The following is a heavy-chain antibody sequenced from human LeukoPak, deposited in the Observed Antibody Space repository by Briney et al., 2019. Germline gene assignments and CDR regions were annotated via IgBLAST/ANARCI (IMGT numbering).Heavy chain of an antibody. CDR1: GSSISSYY. V-gene: IGHV4-59*08. D-gene: IGHD3-9*01. CDR2: IYYSGST. J-gene: IGHJ4*02. CDR3: ARSGPDYDILTGYYSGFDY. Sequence: PSETLSLTCTVSGSSISSYYWSWIRQPPGKGLEWIGYIYYSGSTSYNPSLKSRVTISVDTSKNQFSLKLSSVTAADTAVYYCARSGPDYDILTGYYSGFDYWGQGTLVTVSS.